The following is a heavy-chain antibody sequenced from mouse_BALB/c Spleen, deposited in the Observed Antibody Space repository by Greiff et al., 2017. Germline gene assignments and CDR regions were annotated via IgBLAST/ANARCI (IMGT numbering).Heavy chain of an antibody. J-gene: IGHJ3*01. V-gene: IGHV14-1*02. CDR3: ARYDYYGSSYVAFAY. D-gene: IGHD1-1*01. Sequence: DVKLVESGAELVRPGALVKLSCKASGFNIKDYYMHWVKQRPEQGLEWIGWIDPENGNTIYDPKFQGKASITADTSSNTAYLQLSSLTSEDTAVYYCARYDYYGSSYVAFAYWGQGTLVTVSA. CDR1: GFNIKDYY. CDR2: IDPENGNT.